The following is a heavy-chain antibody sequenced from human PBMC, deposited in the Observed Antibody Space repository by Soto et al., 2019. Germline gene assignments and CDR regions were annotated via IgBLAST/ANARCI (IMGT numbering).Heavy chain of an antibody. J-gene: IGHJ4*02. Sequence: ASVKVSCKASGNTLTGYFLHWVRQARGQGLEWMGWLNSNSGGTKIAQKFQGRLAMTRDTSITTAYMELSSLRSEDTAVYYCARESMSAREVDPYWGQGTLVTVSS. D-gene: IGHD1-26*01. CDR3: ARESMSAREVDPY. V-gene: IGHV1-2*02. CDR2: LNSNSGGT. CDR1: GNTLTGYF.